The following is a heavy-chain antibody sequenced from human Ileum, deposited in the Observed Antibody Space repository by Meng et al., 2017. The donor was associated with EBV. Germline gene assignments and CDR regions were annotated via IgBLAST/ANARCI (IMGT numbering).Heavy chain of an antibody. CDR2: IYHSGIT. CDR3: ARDPTGGEDHQRV. Sequence: QALLRASGPGRVKPSGTRSRTCAVSGGSISSSNWWSWVRQPPGKGLEWIGKIYHSGITIYNPSLKSRVTMSVDNSKNQFSLKLNSMTAADTAVYYCARDPTGGEDHQRVWGQGTLVTVSS. D-gene: IGHD1-14*01. V-gene: IGHV4-4*02. J-gene: IGHJ4*02. CDR1: GGSISSSNW.